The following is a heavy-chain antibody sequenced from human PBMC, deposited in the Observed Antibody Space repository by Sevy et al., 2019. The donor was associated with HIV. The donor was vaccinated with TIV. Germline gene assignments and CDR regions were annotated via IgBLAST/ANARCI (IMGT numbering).Heavy chain of an antibody. Sequence: GGSLRLSCVGSGFTFRNFGVHWLRQAPGKGLEWLSVVSYDGSRKYYVESVKGRFIVSRDNSKNTLYLQMNSLRTEDTAFYYCARAGSGDYYYYGVDVWGQGTTVTVSS. V-gene: IGHV3-30*03. D-gene: IGHD3-10*01. J-gene: IGHJ6*02. CDR1: GFTFRNFG. CDR3: ARAGSGDYYYYGVDV. CDR2: VSYDGSRK.